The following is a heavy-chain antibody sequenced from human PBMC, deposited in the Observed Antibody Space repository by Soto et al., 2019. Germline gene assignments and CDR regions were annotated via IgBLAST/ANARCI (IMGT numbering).Heavy chain of an antibody. CDR3: AKAPSYYFDY. J-gene: IGHJ4*02. CDR1: GFTFDDYA. CDR2: ISWNSGNI. V-gene: IGHV3-9*01. Sequence: EVQLVESGGGLVQPGRSLRLSCAASGFTFDDYAMHWVRQAPGKCLEWVSGISWNSGNIGYADSVKGRFTLSRDNAKNSLYLQMNSLRAEDTALYYCAKAPSYYFDYWGQGTLVTVSS.